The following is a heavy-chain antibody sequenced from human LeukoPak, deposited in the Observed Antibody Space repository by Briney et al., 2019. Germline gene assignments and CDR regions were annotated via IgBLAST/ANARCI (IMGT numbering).Heavy chain of an antibody. D-gene: IGHD3-22*01. CDR1: GGSISSTRYY. J-gene: IGHJ4*02. CDR3: GYDGSGYYQQLFEY. V-gene: IGHV4-39*02. Sequence: SETLSLTCTVSGGSISSTRYYWGWIRQPPGKGLEWIGSVYYTGRTYYNPSLRSRVRISVDTSKNHFSLNLNSVTAADTAVYYCGYDGSGYYQQLFEYWGQGTLVTVSS. CDR2: VYYTGRT.